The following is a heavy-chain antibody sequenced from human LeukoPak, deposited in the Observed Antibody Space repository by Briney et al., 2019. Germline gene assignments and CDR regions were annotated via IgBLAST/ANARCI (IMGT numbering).Heavy chain of an antibody. J-gene: IGHJ1*01. CDR3: ARDSSEFRSLIPH. CDR1: GGTFSSYA. D-gene: IGHD2-21*01. CDR2: IIPMFGTA. V-gene: IGHV1-69*13. Sequence: SVKVSCKASGGTFSSYAISWVRQAPGRGLEWMGGIIPMFGTAKYAQKFQGRVTITADESTSTAYMELRSLRSEDTAVYYCARDSSEFRSLIPHWGQGTLVTVSS.